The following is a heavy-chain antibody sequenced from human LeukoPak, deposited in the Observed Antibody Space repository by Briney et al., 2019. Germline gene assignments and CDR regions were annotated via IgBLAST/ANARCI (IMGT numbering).Heavy chain of an antibody. CDR1: AFTFSDYS. Sequence: GGSLRLSCATSAFTFSDYSMNWVRQAPGKGLEWISYISGRSSTIYYADSVRGRFTISRDNAKNAMYLQMNSLRGEDTAVYYCARDRLTSGSYFFDYWGQGTRVTVSS. CDR2: ISGRSSTI. D-gene: IGHD1-26*01. V-gene: IGHV3-48*01. J-gene: IGHJ4*02. CDR3: ARDRLTSGSYFFDY.